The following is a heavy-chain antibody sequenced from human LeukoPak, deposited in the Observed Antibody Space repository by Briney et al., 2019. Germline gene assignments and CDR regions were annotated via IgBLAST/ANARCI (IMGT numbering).Heavy chain of an antibody. CDR3: AKASSGWYYFDY. D-gene: IGHD6-19*01. J-gene: IGHJ4*02. Sequence: GVSLRLSCAASGFTFSSYAMSWVRQAPGKGLEWVSAISGSGGSTYYADSVKGRFTISRDNSKNTLYLQMNSLRAEDTAVYYCAKASSGWYYFDYWGQGTLVTVSS. V-gene: IGHV3-23*01. CDR2: ISGSGGST. CDR1: GFTFSSYA.